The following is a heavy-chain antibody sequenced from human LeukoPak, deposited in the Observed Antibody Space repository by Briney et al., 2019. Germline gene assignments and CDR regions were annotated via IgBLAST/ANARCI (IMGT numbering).Heavy chain of an antibody. CDR1: GFTFSNYW. CDR3: ARDVGNFDY. V-gene: IGHV3-74*01. Sequence: GGSLRLSCAASGFTFSNYWMHWVRHAPGKGLVWVSRINSDGISTGYADSVKGRFTVSRDNAKKTLYLQMNSLRAEDTAVYYCARDVGNFDYWGQGTLVTVSS. CDR2: INSDGIST. J-gene: IGHJ4*02.